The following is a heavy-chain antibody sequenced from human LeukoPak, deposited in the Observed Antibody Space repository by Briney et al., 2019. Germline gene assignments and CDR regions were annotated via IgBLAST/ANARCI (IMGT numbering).Heavy chain of an antibody. CDR2: INHSGST. V-gene: IGHV4-34*01. D-gene: IGHD2-2*01. Sequence: PSETLSLTCAVYGGSFSGYYWSWIRHPPGKGLEWIGEINHSGSTNYNPSLKSRVTISVDTSKNQFSLKLSSVTAADTAVYYCARVPDIVVVPAAAYFDYWGQGTLVTVSS. J-gene: IGHJ4*02. CDR3: ARVPDIVVVPAAAYFDY. CDR1: GGSFSGYY.